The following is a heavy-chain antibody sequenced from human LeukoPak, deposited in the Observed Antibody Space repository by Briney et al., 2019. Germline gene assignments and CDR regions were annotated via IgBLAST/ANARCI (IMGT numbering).Heavy chain of an antibody. Sequence: GGSLRLSCAASGFTFDDYGMSWVRQAPGKGLEWVSGINWNGGSTGYADSVKGRFTISRDNAKNSLYLQMNSLRAEDTALYYCARVHYYYGSSGYYYRGFDYWGQGTLVTVSS. J-gene: IGHJ4*02. D-gene: IGHD3-22*01. CDR3: ARVHYYYGSSGYYYRGFDY. V-gene: IGHV3-20*04. CDR2: INWNGGST. CDR1: GFTFDDYG.